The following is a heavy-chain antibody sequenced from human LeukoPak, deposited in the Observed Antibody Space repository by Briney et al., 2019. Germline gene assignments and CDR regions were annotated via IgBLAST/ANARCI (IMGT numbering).Heavy chain of an antibody. J-gene: IGHJ4*02. CDR2: IIPIFGTA. D-gene: IGHD3-10*01. V-gene: IGHV1-69*13. Sequence: ASVKVSCKASGGTFSSYAISWVRQAPGQGLEWMGGIIPIFGTANYAQKFQGRVTIAADESTSTAYMELSSLRSEDTAVYYCARDSLWFGELTFDYWGQGTLVTVSS. CDR3: ARDSLWFGELTFDY. CDR1: GGTFSSYA.